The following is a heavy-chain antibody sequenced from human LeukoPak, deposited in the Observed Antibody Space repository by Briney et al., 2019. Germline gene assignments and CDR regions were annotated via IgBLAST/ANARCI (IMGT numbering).Heavy chain of an antibody. Sequence: PGGSLRLSCAASGFTFSDYYMSWIRQAPGKGLEWVSYISSSGSTMYYADSVKGRFTISRDNAKNSLYLQMNSLRAEDTAVYYCARDYDSSGYYGLYYYYMDVWGKGTTVTVSS. CDR3: ARDYDSSGYYGLYYYYMDV. CDR2: ISSSGSTM. V-gene: IGHV3-11*01. J-gene: IGHJ6*03. CDR1: GFTFSDYY. D-gene: IGHD3-22*01.